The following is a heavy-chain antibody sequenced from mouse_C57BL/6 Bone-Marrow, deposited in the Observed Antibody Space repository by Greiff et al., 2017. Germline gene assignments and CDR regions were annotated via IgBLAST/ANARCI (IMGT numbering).Heavy chain of an antibody. CDR2: IDPNSGGT. D-gene: IGHD2-4*01. J-gene: IGHJ4*01. CDR1: GYTFTSYW. V-gene: IGHV1-72*01. CDR3: AIAFYYDYGEGCAIDY. Sequence: QVQLQQPGAELVKPGASVKLSCKASGYTFTSYWMHWVKQRPGRGLEWIGRIDPNSGGTKYNEQFKSKATLTVDKSSSTAYMQLSSLTSEDSAFYYCAIAFYYDYGEGCAIDYWGQGTSVTVSS.